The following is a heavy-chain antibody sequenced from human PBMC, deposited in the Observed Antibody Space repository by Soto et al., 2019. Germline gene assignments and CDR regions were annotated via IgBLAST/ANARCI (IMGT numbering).Heavy chain of an antibody. CDR2: IGKAGDT. D-gene: IGHD6-6*01. CDR1: GFTFSSYD. J-gene: IGHJ4*02. CDR3: TRGAARFDY. Sequence: EVQLVESGGDLVQPGGSLRLSCAASGFTFSSYDFHWVRQTTGKGLEWVSGIGKAGDTYYAGSVKGRFTISRENAKNSLYLQMNSLRAGDTAVYSCTRGAARFDYWGRGTLVTVSS. V-gene: IGHV3-13*01.